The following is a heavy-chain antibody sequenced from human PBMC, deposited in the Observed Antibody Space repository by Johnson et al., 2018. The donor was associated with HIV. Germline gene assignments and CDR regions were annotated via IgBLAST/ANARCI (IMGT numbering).Heavy chain of an antibody. V-gene: IGHV3-33*01. CDR1: GFTFSSYG. CDR3: TRRYSISSRGYDI. CDR2: IWYDGSNK. Sequence: QVQLVESGGGVVQPGRSLRLSCAASGFTFSSYGMHWVRQAPGKGLEWVAVIWYDGSNKYYADSVKGRFTISRDDSKNTAYLQMNSLKTEDTAVYYCTRRYSISSRGYDIWGQGTLVTVSS. D-gene: IGHD6-6*01. J-gene: IGHJ3*02.